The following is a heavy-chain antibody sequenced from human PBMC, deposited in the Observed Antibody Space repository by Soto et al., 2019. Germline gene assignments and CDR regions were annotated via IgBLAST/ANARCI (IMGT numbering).Heavy chain of an antibody. CDR1: GFTFSSYG. V-gene: IGHV3-30*18. CDR3: AKDFTEYYYDSSGPIDY. J-gene: IGHJ4*02. D-gene: IGHD3-22*01. Sequence: GGSLRLSCAASGFTFSSYGMHWVRQAPGKGLEWVAVISYDGSNKYYADSVKGRFTISRDNSKNTLYLQMNSLRAEDTAVYYCAKDFTEYYYDSSGPIDYWGQGTLVTVSS. CDR2: ISYDGSNK.